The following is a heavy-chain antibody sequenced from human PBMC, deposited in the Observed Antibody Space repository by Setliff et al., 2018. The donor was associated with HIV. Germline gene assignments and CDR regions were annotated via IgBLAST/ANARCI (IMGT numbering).Heavy chain of an antibody. CDR1: GGSISSGTYY. J-gene: IGHJ5*02. CDR3: ARGVVVAATRWFDP. CDR2: IYTSGST. D-gene: IGHD2-15*01. V-gene: IGHV4-61*02. Sequence: SETLSLTCTVSGGSISSGTYYWSWVRQPAGKGLEWIGRIYTSGSTDYNPSLKSRVTISLDTSKNQFSLKLSSVTAADTAVYYCARGVVVAATRWFDPWGQGTLVTVST.